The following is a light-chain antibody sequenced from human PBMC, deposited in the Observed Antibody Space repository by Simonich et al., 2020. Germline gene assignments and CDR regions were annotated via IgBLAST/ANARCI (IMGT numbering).Light chain of an antibody. CDR2: AAS. CDR1: NRISSN. CDR3: QQYYSTPFT. Sequence: DIQMTQSPSSLSDSLGDRVTFTCRTSNRISSNLNWYQQKQGKAPKLLIYAASSLQSEVPSRFSGSGSGTDFTLTISSLQAEDVAVYYCQQYYSTPFTFGPGTKVDIK. V-gene: IGKV1-39*01. J-gene: IGKJ3*01.